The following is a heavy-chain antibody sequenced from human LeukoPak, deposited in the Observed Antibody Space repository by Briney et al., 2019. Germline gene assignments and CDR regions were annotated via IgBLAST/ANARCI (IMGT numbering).Heavy chain of an antibody. CDR1: GGTFSSYA. J-gene: IGHJ4*02. D-gene: IGHD6-13*01. CDR3: ARDGLLEQLVPLFDY. Sequence: ASVKVSCKASGGTFSSYAISWVRQAPRQGLEWMGRIIPILGIANYAQKFQGRVTITADKSTSTAYMELSSLRSEDTAVYYCARDGLLEQLVPLFDYWGQGTLVTVSS. CDR2: IIPILGIA. V-gene: IGHV1-69*04.